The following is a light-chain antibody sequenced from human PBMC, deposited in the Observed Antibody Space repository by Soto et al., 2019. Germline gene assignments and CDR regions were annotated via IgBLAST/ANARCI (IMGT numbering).Light chain of an antibody. Sequence: EFVLTQSPGTLSLSPGESATLSCRASQSVGSNSLAWYQQKPGQAPRILIYGASTRATGIPDRFSGSGSGTDFTLTISRLEPEDFAVYYCQQYGTSPPLTFGGGNKVEIK. J-gene: IGKJ4*01. CDR2: GAS. CDR3: QQYGTSPPLT. CDR1: QSVGSNS. V-gene: IGKV3-20*01.